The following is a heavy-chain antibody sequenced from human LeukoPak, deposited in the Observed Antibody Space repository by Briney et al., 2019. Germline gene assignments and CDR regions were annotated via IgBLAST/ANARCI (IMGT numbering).Heavy chain of an antibody. J-gene: IGHJ4*02. Sequence: SDTLSLTCAVYGGSFSGYHWSWIRQPTGKELECIGEINHRGSTNYNPSLKSRVTISVDTSKKQFSVNLSSVTAADTAVYYCASTSAMVYFDYWGQGTLVTVS. CDR2: INHRGST. CDR3: ASTSAMVYFDY. V-gene: IGHV4-34*01. CDR1: GGSFSGYH. D-gene: IGHD5-18*01.